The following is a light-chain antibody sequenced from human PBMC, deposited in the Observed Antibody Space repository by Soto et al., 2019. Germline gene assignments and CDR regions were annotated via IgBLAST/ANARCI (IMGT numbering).Light chain of an antibody. J-gene: IGLJ3*02. CDR1: SSDVGSYNL. V-gene: IGLV2-23*01. CDR3: CSYAGSSTWV. Sequence: QYALTQPASVSGSPGQSITISCTGTSSDVGSYNLVSWYQQHPGKAPKLMIYEGSKRPSGVSNRFSGSKSGNTASLTISGLQAEDEAEYYCCSYAGSSTWVFGVGTKLTVL. CDR2: EGS.